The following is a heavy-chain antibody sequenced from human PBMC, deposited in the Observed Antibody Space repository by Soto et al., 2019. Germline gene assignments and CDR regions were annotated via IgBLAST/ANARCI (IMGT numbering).Heavy chain of an antibody. CDR1: GYTFTSYG. CDR2: ISAYNGNT. Sequence: GASVKVSCKASGYTFTSYGISWVRQAPGQGLEWMGWISAYNGNTNYAQKLQGRVTMTTDTSTSIAYMELRSLRSDDTAVYYCARAHSTRYCSSTSCYEVGWFDPWGQGTLVTVSS. J-gene: IGHJ5*02. D-gene: IGHD2-2*01. V-gene: IGHV1-18*01. CDR3: ARAHSTRYCSSTSCYEVGWFDP.